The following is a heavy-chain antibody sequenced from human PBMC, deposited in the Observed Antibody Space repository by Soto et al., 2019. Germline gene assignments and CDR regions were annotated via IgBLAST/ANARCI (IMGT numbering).Heavy chain of an antibody. D-gene: IGHD3-3*01. V-gene: IGHV1-69*06. CDR2: IIPIFGTA. CDR3: ARCPQRRFWRGLHNYYYGMDV. J-gene: IGHJ6*02. CDR1: GGTFSSYT. Sequence: QVQLVQSGAEVNKPGSSVKDSCKASGGTFSSYTISWVRQAPGQGLEWMGGIIPIFGTANYAQKLQSRVPLTADKSTSPAHMELSRLRSADTDVYYCARCPQRRFWRGLHNYYYGMDVWGQGTTVTVSS.